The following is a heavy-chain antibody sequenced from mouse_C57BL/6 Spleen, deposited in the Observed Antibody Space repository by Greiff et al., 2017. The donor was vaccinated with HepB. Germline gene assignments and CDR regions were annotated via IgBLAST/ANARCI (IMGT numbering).Heavy chain of an antibody. D-gene: IGHD1-1*01. CDR2: INPYNGDT. J-gene: IGHJ2*01. Sequence: VQLQESGPELVKPGDSVKISCKASGYSFTGYFMNWVMQSHGKSLEWIGRINPYNGDTFYNQKFKGKATLTVDKSSSTAHMELRSLTAEDSAVYYCARSRGYYGSSYYFVYWGQGTTLTVSS. CDR3: ARSRGYYGSSYYFVY. V-gene: IGHV1-20*01. CDR1: GYSFTGYF.